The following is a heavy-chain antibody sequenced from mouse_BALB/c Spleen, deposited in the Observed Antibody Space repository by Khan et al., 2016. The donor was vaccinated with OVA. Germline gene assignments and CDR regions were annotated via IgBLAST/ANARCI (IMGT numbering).Heavy chain of an antibody. Sequence: QVQLQQSGPELVKPGDSVKMSCKASGYTFTDYLISWVKQRTGQGLEWIGEIYPGSGYTYYNEKFKGNATLTSEKSSNTAYMHLSSLTSEDSAFYFCARAGYWGFAYWGQGTLVTVSA. CDR3: ARAGYWGFAY. V-gene: IGHV1-81*01. CDR2: IYPGSGYT. J-gene: IGHJ3*01. CDR1: GYTFTDYL. D-gene: IGHD3-2*02.